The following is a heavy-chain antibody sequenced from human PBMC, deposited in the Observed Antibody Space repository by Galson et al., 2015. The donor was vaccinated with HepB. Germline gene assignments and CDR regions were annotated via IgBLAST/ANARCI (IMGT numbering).Heavy chain of an antibody. CDR3: AKARYSDSRGYHSPGD. V-gene: IGHV3-30*04. Sequence: SLRLSCAASGFTFSSYAMHWVRQAPGKGLEWVAVTSYDEMYKYYTDSVRGRFTISRDNSKNTLYLQMNSLRAEDTALYYCAKARYSDSRGYHSPGDWGQGTLVTVS. J-gene: IGHJ4*02. CDR1: GFTFSSYA. CDR2: TSYDEMYK. D-gene: IGHD3-22*01.